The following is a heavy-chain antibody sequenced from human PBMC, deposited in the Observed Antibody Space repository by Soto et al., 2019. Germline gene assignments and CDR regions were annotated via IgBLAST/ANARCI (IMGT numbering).Heavy chain of an antibody. V-gene: IGHV4-4*07. D-gene: IGHD3-9*01. J-gene: IGHJ4*01. CDR2: IYTSGIT. CDR3: ASYRPDYYYILIRHSPYYFHY. Sequence: LEWIGRIYTSGITHYTPSLKSRVTMSVDTSKNQFSLKLSYVTAADTAVYYCASYRPDYYYILIRHSPYYFHY.